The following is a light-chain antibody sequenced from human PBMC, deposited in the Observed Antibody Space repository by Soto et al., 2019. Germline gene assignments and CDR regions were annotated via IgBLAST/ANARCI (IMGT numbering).Light chain of an antibody. V-gene: IGKV3-11*01. CDR1: QSVSSY. J-gene: IGKJ5*01. CDR3: QQRSNWPGT. CDR2: DAS. Sequence: EIVLTQSPATLSLSPGERATLSCRASQSVSSYLAWYQQKPGQAPRLLIYDASNRATGIPARFSGSGSGTDFTLTISRLEPEDFAVYYCQQRSNWPGTFGQGTRLEI.